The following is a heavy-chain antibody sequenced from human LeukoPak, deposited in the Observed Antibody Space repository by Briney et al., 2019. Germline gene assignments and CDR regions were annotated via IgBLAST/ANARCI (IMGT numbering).Heavy chain of an antibody. D-gene: IGHD3-10*01. CDR3: AKGHYYGSGTYSNYYYGMDV. Sequence: GGSLRLSCAASGFTFSSYAMSWVRQAPGKGLEWVSAISGSGGSTYYTDSVKGRFTISGDNSKNTLYLQMNSLRAEDTAVYYCAKGHYYGSGTYSNYYYGMDVWGQGTTVTVSS. J-gene: IGHJ6*02. CDR1: GFTFSSYA. CDR2: ISGSGGST. V-gene: IGHV3-23*01.